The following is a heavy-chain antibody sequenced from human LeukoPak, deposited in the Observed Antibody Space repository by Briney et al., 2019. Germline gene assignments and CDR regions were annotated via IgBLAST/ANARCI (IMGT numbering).Heavy chain of an antibody. Sequence: GGSLRLSCAASGFTFSSYAMSWVRQAPGKGLEWVAVIWYDGSNKYYADSVKGRFTISRDNSKNTLYPQMNSLRAEDTAVYYCAGGYSYGPTIDYWGQGTLVTVSS. D-gene: IGHD5-18*01. CDR1: GFTFSSYA. CDR2: IWYDGSNK. CDR3: AGGYSYGPTIDY. J-gene: IGHJ4*02. V-gene: IGHV3-33*08.